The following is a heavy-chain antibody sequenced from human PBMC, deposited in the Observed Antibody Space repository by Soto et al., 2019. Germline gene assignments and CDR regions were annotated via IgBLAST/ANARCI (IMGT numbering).Heavy chain of an antibody. V-gene: IGHV4-30-2*01. CDR3: ASAGGSGAVAADY. D-gene: IGHD6-19*01. CDR2: IYHSGST. Sequence: QLQLQESGSGLVKPSQTLSLTCAVSGGSISSGGYSWSWIRQPPGKGLEWIGYIYHSGSTYYNPSAKRRVTISVDRSKNQFSLKLSSVTAADTAVYYCASAGGSGAVAADYWGQGTLVTVSS. J-gene: IGHJ4*02. CDR1: GGSISSGGYS.